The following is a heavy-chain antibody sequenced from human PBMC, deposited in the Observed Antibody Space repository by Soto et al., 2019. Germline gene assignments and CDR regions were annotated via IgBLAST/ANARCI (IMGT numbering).Heavy chain of an antibody. D-gene: IGHD3-22*01. V-gene: IGHV3-23*01. CDR2: ISGSGGST. J-gene: IGHJ4*02. Sequence: PGGSLRLSCAASGFTFSSYAMSWVRQAPGKGLEWVSAISGSGGSTYYADSVKGRFTISRDNSKNTLYLKMNSLRAEDTAVYYCANREYYYDSSGYYYYFDYWGQGTMVTVSS. CDR1: GFTFSSYA. CDR3: ANREYYYDSSGYYYYFDY.